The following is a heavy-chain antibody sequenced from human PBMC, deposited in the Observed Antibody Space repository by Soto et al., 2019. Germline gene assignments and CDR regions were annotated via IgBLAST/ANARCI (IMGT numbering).Heavy chain of an antibody. CDR3: ARSSGGNFGIIIEGTNWFAP. J-gene: IGHJ5*02. V-gene: IGHV1-8*01. Sequence: ASVKVSCKASGYTFTTYDINWVRQAPGQGLEWMGVINPHGGSTAYAQKFKGRVTLTRDTSASTVYMEVSSLTSEDTAMYYCARSSGGNFGIIIEGTNWFAPWGQGTLVTVSS. CDR1: GYTFTTYD. CDR2: INPHGGST. D-gene: IGHD1-26*01.